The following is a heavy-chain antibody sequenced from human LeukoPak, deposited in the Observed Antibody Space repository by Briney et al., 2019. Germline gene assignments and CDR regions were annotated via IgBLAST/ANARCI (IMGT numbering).Heavy chain of an antibody. CDR3: ARDVVTTTGDYFDY. CDR1: GGSINIYY. V-gene: IGHV4-4*07. D-gene: IGHD2-2*01. J-gene: IGHJ4*02. CDR2: IYTSGST. Sequence: PPETLSLTCTVSGGSINIYYWSWIRQSAGKGLEWIGRIYTSGSTNYNPSLKSRVTMSVDTSKHQFSLKLSSVTAADTAVYYCARDVVTTTGDYFDYWGQETLVTVSS.